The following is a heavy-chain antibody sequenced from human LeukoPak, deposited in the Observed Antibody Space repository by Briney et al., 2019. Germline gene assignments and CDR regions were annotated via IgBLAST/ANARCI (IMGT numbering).Heavy chain of an antibody. Sequence: KPGGSLRLSCAASGFTFSHAWMTWVRQAPGKGLEWVGRIKRKTDGGTTDYAAPVKGRFTISRDDSKNTLYLQMNNLQTEDTAVYYCTTGTDSSGILGYWGQGTLVTVSS. V-gene: IGHV3-15*01. J-gene: IGHJ4*02. CDR3: TTGTDSSGILGY. D-gene: IGHD4-23*01. CDR1: GFTFSHAW. CDR2: IKRKTDGGTT.